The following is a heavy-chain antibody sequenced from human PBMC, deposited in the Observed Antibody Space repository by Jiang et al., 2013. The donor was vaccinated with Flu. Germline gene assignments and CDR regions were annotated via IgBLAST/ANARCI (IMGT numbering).Heavy chain of an antibody. CDR3: ARLGLRYFDWSPWYYFDY. CDR1: GGSISSYY. CDR2: IYYSGST. V-gene: IGHV4-59*08. J-gene: IGHJ4*02. D-gene: IGHD3-9*01. Sequence: PGLVKPSETLSLTCTVSGGSISSYYWSWIRQPPGKGLEWIGYIYYSGSTNYNPSLKSRVTISVDTSKNQFSLKLSSVTAADTAVYYCARLGLRYFDWSPWYYFDYWGQGTLVTVSS.